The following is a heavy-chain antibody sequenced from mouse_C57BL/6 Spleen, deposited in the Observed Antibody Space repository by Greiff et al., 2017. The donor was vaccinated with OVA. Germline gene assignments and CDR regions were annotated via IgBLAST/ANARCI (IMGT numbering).Heavy chain of an antibody. V-gene: IGHV1-82*01. CDR1: GYAFSSSW. CDR2: IYPGDGAT. Sequence: QVQLQQSGPELVKPGASVKISCKASGYAFSSSWMHWVRQRPGKGLEWIGRIYPGDGATNYTGKFKGQATLTADTATSTAYLLLSSLTTDDAAVYFCARPPNWDPAWFAYWGQGTLVTVSA. CDR3: ARPPNWDPAWFAY. D-gene: IGHD4-1*01. J-gene: IGHJ3*01.